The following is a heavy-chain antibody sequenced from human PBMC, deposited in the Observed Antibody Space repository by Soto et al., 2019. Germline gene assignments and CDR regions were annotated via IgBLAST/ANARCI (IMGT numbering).Heavy chain of an antibody. CDR3: ARGTTTSAFSGIDV. CDR1: GFTFSSHA. Sequence: GSLILSCAASGFTFSSHAMNWVRQAPGKGLEWVAVISYDGSNEYNSESVKGRFTISRDNSKNTLSLQMNSLRAEDTAMYFCARGTTTSAFSGIDVWGQGTTVTVSS. CDR2: ISYDGSNE. J-gene: IGHJ6*02. V-gene: IGHV3-30-3*01. D-gene: IGHD1-1*01.